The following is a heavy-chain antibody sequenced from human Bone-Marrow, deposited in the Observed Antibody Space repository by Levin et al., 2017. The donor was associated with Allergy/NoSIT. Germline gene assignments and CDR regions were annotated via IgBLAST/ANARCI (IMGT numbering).Heavy chain of an antibody. J-gene: IGHJ4*02. CDR1: GFIFSSDG. Sequence: GESLKISCAASGFIFSSDGMHWVRQAPGKGLEWVALISNDGSNKFYADPVKGRFTFSRDNTKNTLYLQMNNLRPNDTAVYYCAKERFLLDYWGQGTLVTVSS. CDR3: AKERFLLDY. CDR2: ISNDGSNK. D-gene: IGHD3-16*01. V-gene: IGHV3-30*18.